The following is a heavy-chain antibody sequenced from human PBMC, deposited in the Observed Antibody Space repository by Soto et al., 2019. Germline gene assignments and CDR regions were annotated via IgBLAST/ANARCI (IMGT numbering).Heavy chain of an antibody. CDR2: ISYDGSNK. J-gene: IGHJ4*02. Sequence: GGSLRLSCAASGFTFSHYGMHWVRQAPGKGLEWVAVISYDGSNKYYADSVKGRFTISRDNSKNTLFLQMNSLRAEDTAVYYCAKDGCDTMVAYYFDYWGQGTPVTVSS. D-gene: IGHD3-10*01. V-gene: IGHV3-30*18. CDR1: GFTFSHYG. CDR3: AKDGCDTMVAYYFDY.